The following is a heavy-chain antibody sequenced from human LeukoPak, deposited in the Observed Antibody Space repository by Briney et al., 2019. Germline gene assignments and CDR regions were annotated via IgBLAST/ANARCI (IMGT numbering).Heavy chain of an antibody. V-gene: IGHV1-46*01. CDR2: INPSGGST. J-gene: IGHJ6*03. D-gene: IGHD5-12*01. CDR3: ARETGIVPTIYAYYYMDV. Sequence: ASVKVSCKASGYTFTNYYMHWVRQAPGQGLEWVGIINPSGGSTTYAQKFQGRVTMTRDVSTSTVYMVLSSLRSEDMALYYCARETGIVPTIYAYYYMDVWGKGTTVIVSS. CDR1: GYTFTNYY.